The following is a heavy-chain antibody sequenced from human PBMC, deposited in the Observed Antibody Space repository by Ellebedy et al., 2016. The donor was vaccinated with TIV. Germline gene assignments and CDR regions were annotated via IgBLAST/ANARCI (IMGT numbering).Heavy chain of an antibody. CDR1: GFTFSSYA. Sequence: GESLKISCAASGFTFSSYAMSWVRQAPGKGLEWVSVISGSGGSTYYADSVKGRFTISRDNSKNTLYLQMNSLRAEDTAVYYCAKGPSRYSGSLYGMDVWGQGTTVTVSS. J-gene: IGHJ6*02. D-gene: IGHD1-26*01. CDR2: ISGSGGST. CDR3: AKGPSRYSGSLYGMDV. V-gene: IGHV3-23*01.